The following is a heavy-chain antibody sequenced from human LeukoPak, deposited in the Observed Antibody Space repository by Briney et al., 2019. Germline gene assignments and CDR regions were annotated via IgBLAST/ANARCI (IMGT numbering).Heavy chain of an antibody. D-gene: IGHD6-19*01. V-gene: IGHV4-59*08. CDR3: ARHGGGLAGARN. CDR1: GGSISNYY. J-gene: IGHJ4*02. CDR2: IYYNGST. Sequence: SETLSLTCTVSGGSISNYYWSWIRQSPGKGLEWSGYIYYNGSTNYNPSLKSRVTISVDTSKNQFSLKLTSVTAADTAVYYCARHGGGLAGARNWGQGTLVTVSS.